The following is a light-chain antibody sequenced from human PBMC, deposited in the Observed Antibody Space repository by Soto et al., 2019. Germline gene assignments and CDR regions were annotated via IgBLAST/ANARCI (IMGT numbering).Light chain of an antibody. CDR2: AAS. J-gene: IGKJ3*01. CDR3: QKYNSAPPEA. Sequence: DIQMTQSPSSLSASVGDRVTITCRASQDISNYLAWYQQKPGKVPKLLIYAASTLQSGVPSRFSGSGSGTDFTLTISSLQPEDVATYYCQKYNSAPPEAFGPGTXVDIK. CDR1: QDISNY. V-gene: IGKV1-27*01.